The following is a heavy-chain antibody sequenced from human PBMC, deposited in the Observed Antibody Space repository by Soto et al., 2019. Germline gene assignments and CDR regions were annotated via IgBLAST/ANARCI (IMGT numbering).Heavy chain of an antibody. CDR1: GYTFTDTF. CDR3: TRTLPTTVLGFDY. V-gene: IGHV1-2*02. CDR2: INPNLGNT. J-gene: IGHJ4*02. D-gene: IGHD1-7*01. Sequence: QVQLVQSGAAMKRPGASVKVSCKASGYTFTDTFIHWVRQAPGQRPEWLGWINPNLGNTHYSRKFQGRVTLPRDTSVTTVYMELAGLGSDYSGFYLCTRTLPTTVLGFDYWGQGTLVTVSS.